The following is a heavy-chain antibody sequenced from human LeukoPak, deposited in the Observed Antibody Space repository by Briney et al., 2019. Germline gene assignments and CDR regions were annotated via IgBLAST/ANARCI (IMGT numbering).Heavy chain of an antibody. Sequence: PSETLSLTCAVDGGSFSGFYWSWIRQTPGKGLEWIGDINHTGNTNYNPSLTDYNPSLKSRVTISVDSSKNELSLKVTSLTAADRGVYYCAGVRHAPLEYGYYMDVWGKGTTVTVSS. CDR2: INHTGNT. CDR3: AGVRHAPLEYGYYMDV. D-gene: IGHD3-3*01. V-gene: IGHV4-34*01. J-gene: IGHJ6*03. CDR1: GGSFSGFY.